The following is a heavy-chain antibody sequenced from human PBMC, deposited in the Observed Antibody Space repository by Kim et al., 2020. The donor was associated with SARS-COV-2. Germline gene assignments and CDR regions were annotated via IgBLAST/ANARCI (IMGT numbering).Heavy chain of an antibody. CDR1: GGSISSSSYY. D-gene: IGHD6-19*01. CDR2: IYYSGST. J-gene: IGHJ4*02. V-gene: IGHV4-39*01. CDR3: ARRAAKGEWLVPHYFDY. Sequence: SETLSLTCTVSGGSISSSSYYWGWIRQPPGKGLEWIGSIYYSGSTYYNPSLKSRVTISVDTSKNQFSLKLSSVTAADTAVYYCARRAAKGEWLVPHYFDYWGQGTLVTVSS.